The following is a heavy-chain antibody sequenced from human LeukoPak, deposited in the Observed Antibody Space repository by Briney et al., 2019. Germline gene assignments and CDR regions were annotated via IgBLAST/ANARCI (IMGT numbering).Heavy chain of an antibody. J-gene: IGHJ3*02. CDR3: ARVWSRGYCTNGVCYTDDAFDI. Sequence: SETLSLTCTVSGYSISSGYYWGWIRQPPGKGLEWIGSIYHSGSTYYNPSLKSRVTISVDTSKNQFSLKLSSVTAADTAVYYCARVWSRGYCTNGVCYTDDAFDIWGQGTMVTVSS. V-gene: IGHV4-38-2*02. D-gene: IGHD2-8*01. CDR1: GYSISSGYY. CDR2: IYHSGST.